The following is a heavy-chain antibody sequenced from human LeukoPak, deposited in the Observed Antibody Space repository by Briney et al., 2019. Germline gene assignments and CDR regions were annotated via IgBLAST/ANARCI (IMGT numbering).Heavy chain of an antibody. V-gene: IGHV3-48*03. CDR3: ARESQYGMDV. Sequence: PGGSLRLSCAASGFTFSSYEMNWVRQAPGKGLEWVSYISSSGSTINYADSVKGRFTISRDNAKNSLYLQMNSLRAEDTAVYYCARESQYGMDVWGKGTTVTVSS. CDR1: GFTFSSYE. CDR2: ISSSGSTI. J-gene: IGHJ6*04.